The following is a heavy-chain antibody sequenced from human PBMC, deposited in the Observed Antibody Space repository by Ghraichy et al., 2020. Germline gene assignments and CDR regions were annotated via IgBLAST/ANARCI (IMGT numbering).Heavy chain of an antibody. CDR1: GFTFSSYG. Sequence: LSLTCAASGFTFSSYGMHWVRQAPGKGLEWVAVIWYDGSNKYYADSVKGRFTISRDNSKNTLYLQMNSLRAEDTAVYYCARDKGIITGLHFDYWGQGTLVTVSS. V-gene: IGHV3-33*01. CDR3: ARDKGIITGLHFDY. D-gene: IGHD1-20*01. CDR2: IWYDGSNK. J-gene: IGHJ4*02.